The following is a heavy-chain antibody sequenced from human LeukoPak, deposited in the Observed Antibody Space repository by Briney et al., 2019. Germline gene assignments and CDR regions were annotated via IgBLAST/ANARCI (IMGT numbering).Heavy chain of an antibody. CDR2: ISGSGGGT. D-gene: IGHD3-22*01. V-gene: IGHV3-23*01. CDR1: GFTFSSYA. Sequence: GGSLRLSCAASGFTFSSYAMSWVRQAPGKGLEWVSAISGSGGGTYYADSVKGRFTISRDNSKNTLYLQMNSLRAEDTAVYYCAKDQEITMIAVASFDYWGQGTLVTVSS. CDR3: AKDQEITMIAVASFDY. J-gene: IGHJ4*02.